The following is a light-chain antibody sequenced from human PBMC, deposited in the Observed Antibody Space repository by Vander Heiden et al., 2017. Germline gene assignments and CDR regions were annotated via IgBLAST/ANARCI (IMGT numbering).Light chain of an antibody. CDR3: SSYTSSSTLV. V-gene: IGLV2-14*03. Sequence: QSALTQPASVSGSPGQSITIPCTGTSSDVGGYNYVSWYQQHPGKAPKLMIYDVSNRPSGVSSRFSGSKSGNTASLTISGLQDEDEADYYCSSYTSSSTLVFGGGTKLTVL. J-gene: IGLJ2*01. CDR1: SSDVGGYNY. CDR2: DVS.